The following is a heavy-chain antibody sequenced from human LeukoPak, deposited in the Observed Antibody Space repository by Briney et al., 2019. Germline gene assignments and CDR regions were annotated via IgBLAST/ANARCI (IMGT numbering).Heavy chain of an antibody. D-gene: IGHD3-9*01. V-gene: IGHV3-23*01. CDR2: ISGSGGRT. J-gene: IGHJ1*01. CDR1: GFTFSSYA. CDR3: ADEYFDISTGYFAEYFQH. Sequence: GGSLRLSCAASGFTFSSYAMSWVRQAPGKGLEWVSAISGSGGRTYYADSVKGRFTISRDNSKNTLYLQMNSLRAEDTAVYYCADEYFDISTGYFAEYFQHWGQGTLVTVSS.